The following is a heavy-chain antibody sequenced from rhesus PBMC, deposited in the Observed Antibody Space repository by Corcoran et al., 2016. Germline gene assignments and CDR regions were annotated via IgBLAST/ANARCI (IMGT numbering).Heavy chain of an antibody. Sequence: QVQLQESGPGLVKPSETLSLTCAVSGGSFSSYWWSWIRQPPGKGLEWIGEINGNSGSTNYNPSLKSRVTISKDASKNQCSLKLSAVTAADTAVYYCARFGAAGLFDYWGQGVLVTVSS. D-gene: IGHD6-25*01. V-gene: IGHV4-80*01. CDR1: GGSFSSYW. CDR3: ARFGAAGLFDY. CDR2: INGNSGST. J-gene: IGHJ4*01.